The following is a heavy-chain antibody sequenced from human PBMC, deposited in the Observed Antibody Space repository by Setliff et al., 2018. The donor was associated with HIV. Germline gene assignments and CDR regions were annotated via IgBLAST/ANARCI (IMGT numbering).Heavy chain of an antibody. CDR1: GYPFSGYG. CDR2: INPNSGGT. J-gene: IGHJ1*01. D-gene: IGHD6-13*01. Sequence: ASVKVSCKASGYPFSGYGISWVRQAPGQGLEWMGRINPNSGGTNYAQKFQGRVTMTEDTSTDTAYMELSSLRSEDTAVYYCATVVIAAARGSEYFQHWGQGTQVTVSS. CDR3: ATVVIAAARGSEYFQH. V-gene: IGHV1-18*01.